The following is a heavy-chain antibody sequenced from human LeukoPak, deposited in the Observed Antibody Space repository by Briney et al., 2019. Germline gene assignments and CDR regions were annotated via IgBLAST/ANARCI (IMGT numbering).Heavy chain of an antibody. V-gene: IGHV4-34*01. CDR1: GGSFSGYY. D-gene: IGHD6-13*01. CDR3: ARGQIAAYY. Sequence: SETPSLTCAVYGGSFSGYYWSWIRQPPGKGLEWIGEINHSGSTNYNPSLKSRVTISVDTSKNQFSLKLSSVTAADTAVYYCARGQIAAYYWGQGTLVTVSS. CDR2: INHSGST. J-gene: IGHJ4*02.